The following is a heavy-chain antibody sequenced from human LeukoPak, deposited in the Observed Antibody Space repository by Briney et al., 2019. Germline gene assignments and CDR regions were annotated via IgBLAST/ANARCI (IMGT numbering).Heavy chain of an antibody. CDR3: ARDYYGSGSYPSDY. CDR2: IYTGGST. CDR1: GFTVSSNY. V-gene: IGHV3-53*01. D-gene: IGHD3-10*01. J-gene: IGHJ4*02. Sequence: GGSLRLSCAASGFTVSSNYMSWVRQAPGKGLEWVSVIYTGGSTYYADSVRGRFTISRDNSKNTLYLQMNSLRAEDTAVYYCARDYYGSGSYPSDYWGLGTLVTVSS.